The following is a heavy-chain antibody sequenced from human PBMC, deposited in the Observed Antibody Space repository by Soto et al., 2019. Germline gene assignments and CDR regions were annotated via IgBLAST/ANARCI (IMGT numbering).Heavy chain of an antibody. Sequence: GASVKVSCKASGYTFASYGIRWVRQAPGQGLEWMGWISAYNGNTNYAQKLQGRVTMTTDTSTSTAYMELRSLRSDDTAVYYCASHGDYFSAFDIWGQGTMVTVSS. J-gene: IGHJ3*02. CDR1: GYTFASYG. CDR2: ISAYNGNT. CDR3: ASHGDYFSAFDI. V-gene: IGHV1-18*01. D-gene: IGHD4-17*01.